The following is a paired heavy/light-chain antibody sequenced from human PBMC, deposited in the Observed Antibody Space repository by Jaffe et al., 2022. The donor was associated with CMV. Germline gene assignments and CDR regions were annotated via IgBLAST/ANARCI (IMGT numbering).Heavy chain of an antibody. Sequence: EVQLVESGGGLVKPGGSLRLSCAASGFTFSNAWMSWVRQAPGKGLEWVGRIKSKTDGGTTDYAAPVKGRFTISRDDSKNTLYLQMNSLKTEDTAVYYCTTLNSTHYDILTGYRITNYYYYMDVWGKGTTVTVSS. D-gene: IGHD3-9*01. J-gene: IGHJ6*03. CDR3: TTLNSTHYDILTGYRITNYYYYMDV. V-gene: IGHV3-15*01. CDR2: IKSKTDGGTT. CDR1: GFTFSNAW.
Light chain of an antibody. Sequence: AIRMTQSPSSFSASTGDRVTITCRASQGISSYLAWYQQKPGKAPKLLIYAASTLQSGVPSRFSGSGSGTDFTLTISCLQSEDFATYYCQQYYSYPPFTFGPGTKVDIK. CDR1: QGISSY. CDR2: AAS. V-gene: IGKV1-8*01. J-gene: IGKJ3*01. CDR3: QQYYSYPPFT.